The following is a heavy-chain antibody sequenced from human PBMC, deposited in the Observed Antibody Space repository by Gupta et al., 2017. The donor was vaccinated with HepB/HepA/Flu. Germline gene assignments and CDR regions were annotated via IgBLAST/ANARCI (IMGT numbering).Heavy chain of an antibody. CDR2: MTSSSTNLR. J-gene: IGHJ4*02. D-gene: IGHD5-18*01. V-gene: IGHV3-21*01. Sequence: EGQLVESGGGLVKPGGSLSPSCTASGFTFTGYTLTWVRQAPGKGLEWVSSMTSSSTNLRYYADSVKGRFTISRDNARNSLYLQMNSLRVDDTAVYFCAREGYIYVDYWGQGTLVTVSS. CDR1: GFTFTGYT. CDR3: AREGYIYVDY.